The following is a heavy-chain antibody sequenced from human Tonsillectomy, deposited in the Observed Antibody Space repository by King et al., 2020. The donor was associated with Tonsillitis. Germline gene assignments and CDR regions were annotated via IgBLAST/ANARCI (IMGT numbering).Heavy chain of an antibody. CDR1: GNTFPTYW. V-gene: IGHV5-51*03. D-gene: IGHD4-17*01. Sequence: QLVQSGAEVKKPGESLKISCRVSGNTFPTYWIGWVRQMPGEGLEWMGIICPGDSDTKYSPSFQGQVTISADKSLSTAYLQWSSLKASDTAMYYCARGSQGYGFDYWGQGTLVSVSS. CDR2: ICPGDSDT. J-gene: IGHJ4*02. CDR3: ARGSQGYGFDY.